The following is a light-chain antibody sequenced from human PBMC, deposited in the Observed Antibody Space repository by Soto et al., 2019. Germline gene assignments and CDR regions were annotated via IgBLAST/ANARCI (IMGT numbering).Light chain of an antibody. CDR2: ATS. CDR3: QQLNSFPIT. V-gene: IGKV1-6*01. J-gene: IGKJ5*01. Sequence: AIQMTQSPSSLSASIGDRFTITFRASQDIKHDLGWYQQKPGKAPKLLIYATSNLQSGVPSRFSGTGSGTDFTLTITGLQPEDFATYYCQQLNSFPITFGQGTRLEIK. CDR1: QDIKHD.